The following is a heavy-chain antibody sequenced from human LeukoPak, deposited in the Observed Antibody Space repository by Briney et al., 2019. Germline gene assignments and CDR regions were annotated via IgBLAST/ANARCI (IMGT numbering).Heavy chain of an antibody. CDR3: ARDLDSGSYYRGTLDY. V-gene: IGHV1-69*04. CDR2: IIPILGIA. Sequence: GSSVKVSCKASGGTFSSYAISWVRQAPGQGLEWMGRIIPILGIANYAQKFQGRVTTTADKSTSTAYMELSSLRSEDTAVYYCARDLDSGSYYRGTLDYWGQGTLVTVSS. D-gene: IGHD1-26*01. J-gene: IGHJ4*02. CDR1: GGTFSSYA.